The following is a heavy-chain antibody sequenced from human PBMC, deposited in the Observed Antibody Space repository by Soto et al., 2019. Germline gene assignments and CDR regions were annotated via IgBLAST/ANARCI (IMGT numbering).Heavy chain of an antibody. CDR1: GYTFTSYY. CDR2: INPNSGGT. J-gene: IGHJ6*02. V-gene: IGHV1-2*04. Sequence: GASVKVSCKASGYTFTSYYMHWVRQAPGQGLEWMGWINPNSGGTNYAQKFQGWVTMTRDTSISTAYMELSRLRSDDTAVYYCARDYGYGTRYYYYGMDVWGQGTTVTVSS. D-gene: IGHD2-8*01. CDR3: ARDYGYGTRYYYYGMDV.